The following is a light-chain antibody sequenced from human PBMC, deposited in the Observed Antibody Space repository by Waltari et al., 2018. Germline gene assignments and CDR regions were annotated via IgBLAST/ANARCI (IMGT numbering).Light chain of an antibody. CDR2: HAS. J-gene: IGKJ1*01. CDR3: QKYESLPAT. V-gene: IGKV3-20*01. Sequence: SCRASQSVGIYYACDQQKPGQAPRLLIYHASTRATGIPDRFSARGSGTDFILTSSRLEPEDCAVYYCQKYESLPATFGQGTKVEIK. CDR1: QSVGIYY.